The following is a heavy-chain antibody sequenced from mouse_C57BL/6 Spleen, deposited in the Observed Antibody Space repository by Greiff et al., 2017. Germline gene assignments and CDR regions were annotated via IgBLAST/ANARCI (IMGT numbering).Heavy chain of an antibody. CDR1: GYTFTDYY. Sequence: VKLVEPGAELVRPGASVKLSCKASGYTFTDYYINWVKQRPGQGLEWIARIYPGSGNTYYNEKFKGKATLTAEKSSSTAYMQLSSLTSEDSAVYFCARGGGLRSYYYAMDYWGQGTSVTVSS. CDR3: ARGGGLRSYYYAMDY. D-gene: IGHD2-2*01. CDR2: IYPGSGNT. J-gene: IGHJ4*01. V-gene: IGHV1-76*01.